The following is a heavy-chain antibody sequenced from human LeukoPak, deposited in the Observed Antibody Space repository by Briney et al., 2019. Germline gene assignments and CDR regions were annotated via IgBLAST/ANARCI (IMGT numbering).Heavy chain of an antibody. CDR2: ISYDGSNK. J-gene: IGHJ4*02. CDR1: GFTFSSYG. V-gene: IGHV3-30*18. D-gene: IGHD1-26*01. CDR3: AKWVSGELH. Sequence: EGSPRLSCAASGFTFSSYGMHWVRQAPGKGLEWVAVISYDGSNKYYADSVKGRFTISRDNSKNTLYLQMNSLRAEDTAVYYCAKWVSGELHWGQGTLVTVSS.